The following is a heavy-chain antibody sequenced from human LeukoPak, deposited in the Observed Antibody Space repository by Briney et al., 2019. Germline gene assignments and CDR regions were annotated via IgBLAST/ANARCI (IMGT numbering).Heavy chain of an antibody. D-gene: IGHD5-24*01. J-gene: IGHJ4*02. V-gene: IGHV1-2*02. CDR3: ARALEMATIDY. Sequence: ASVKVSCKASGYTFTGYFMHWVRQAPGQGLEWMGWINPNSGGTNYAQKFQDRVTMTRNTSISTAYMELSSLRSEDTAVYYCARALEMATIDYWGQGTLVTVSS. CDR1: GYTFTGYF. CDR2: INPNSGGT.